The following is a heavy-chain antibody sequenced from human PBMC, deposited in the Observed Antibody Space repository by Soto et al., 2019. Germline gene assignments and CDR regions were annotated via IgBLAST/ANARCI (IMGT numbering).Heavy chain of an antibody. Sequence: GESLKISCKGSGYSFTSYWIGWVRQMPGKGLEWMGIIYPGDSDTRYSPSFQGQVTISADKSISTAYLQWGSLKASDTAMYYCARLTFHGSGSYQYGMDVWGQGTTVTVSS. CDR1: GYSFTSYW. CDR3: ARLTFHGSGSYQYGMDV. D-gene: IGHD3-10*01. CDR2: IYPGDSDT. V-gene: IGHV5-51*01. J-gene: IGHJ6*02.